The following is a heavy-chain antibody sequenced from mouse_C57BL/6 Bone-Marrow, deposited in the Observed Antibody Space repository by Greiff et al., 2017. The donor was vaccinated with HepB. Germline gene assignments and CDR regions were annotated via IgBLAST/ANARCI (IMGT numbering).Heavy chain of an antibody. D-gene: IGHD2-3*01. J-gene: IGHJ4*01. CDR3: ARRRLLRNYYAMDY. Sequence: VQLVESGAELVRPGTSVKVSCKASGYAFTNYLIEWVKQRPGQGLEWIGVINPGSGGTNYNEKFKGKATLTADKSSSTAYMQLSSLTSEDSAVYFCARRRLLRNYYAMDYWGQGTSVTVSS. CDR1: GYAFTNYL. CDR2: INPGSGGT. V-gene: IGHV1-54*01.